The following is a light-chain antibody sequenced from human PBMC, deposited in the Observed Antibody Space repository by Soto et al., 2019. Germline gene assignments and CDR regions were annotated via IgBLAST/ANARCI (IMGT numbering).Light chain of an antibody. V-gene: IGKV1-5*01. Sequence: DIQITQSPSTLSASVGDRVTITCRASQSISSWLAWYQQKLGRAPRLLIYDASSLESGVPSRFSGSGYGTEFTLTISSLQHADFAAYYCQQYNTYSSLTFGGGTKGDIK. CDR1: QSISSW. J-gene: IGKJ4*01. CDR2: DAS. CDR3: QQYNTYSSLT.